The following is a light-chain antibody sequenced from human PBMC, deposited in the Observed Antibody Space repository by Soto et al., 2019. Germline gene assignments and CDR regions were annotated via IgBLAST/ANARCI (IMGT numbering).Light chain of an antibody. CDR1: SSNIGSNN. CDR2: SHN. CDR3: AAWDDSLNGPF. J-gene: IGLJ1*01. Sequence: QSVLTQPPSASGTPGQRVTISCSGSSSNIGSNNVNWYQQLPGTAPKLLIYSHNQRPSGVPDRFSGSKSGTSASLAISGRQSEDEADYFCAAWDDSLNGPFFGTGTKLTGL. V-gene: IGLV1-44*01.